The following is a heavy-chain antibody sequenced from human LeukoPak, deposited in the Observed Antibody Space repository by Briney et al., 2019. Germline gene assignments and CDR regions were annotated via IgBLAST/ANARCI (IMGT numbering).Heavy chain of an antibody. D-gene: IGHD5-24*01. V-gene: IGHV3-21*01. CDR2: ISSSSSYI. J-gene: IGHJ4*02. CDR3: ARARGGYNHLSDY. Sequence: PGGSLRLSCAASRFTFSSYSMNWVRQAPGKGLEWVSSISSSSSYIYYADSVKGRFTISRDNAKNSLYLQMNSLRVEDTAVYYCARARGGYNHLSDYWGQGTLVTVSA. CDR1: RFTFSSYS.